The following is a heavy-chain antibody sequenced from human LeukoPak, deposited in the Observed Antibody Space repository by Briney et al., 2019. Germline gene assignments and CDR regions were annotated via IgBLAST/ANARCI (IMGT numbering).Heavy chain of an antibody. D-gene: IGHD3-9*01. CDR3: ARGKWATGYYIIGY. Sequence: PSETLSLTCTVSGGSISSGDYYWRWIRQPPGKGLEWIGYIYYSGSTYYNPSLKSRVTISVDTSKNQFSLKLSSVTAADTAVYYCARGKWATGYYIIGYWGQGTLVTVSS. V-gene: IGHV4-30-4*01. CDR1: GGSISSGDYY. J-gene: IGHJ4*02. CDR2: IYYSGST.